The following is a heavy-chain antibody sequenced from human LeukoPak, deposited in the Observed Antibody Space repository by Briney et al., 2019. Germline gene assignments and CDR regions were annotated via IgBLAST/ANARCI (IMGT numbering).Heavy chain of an antibody. V-gene: IGHV5-51*01. CDR1: GYSLTSYW. J-gene: IGHJ5*02. D-gene: IGHD4-17*01. CDR2: IYPGDSDT. CDR3: ARPRDGDGNWFDP. Sequence: GESLKISRKGSGYSLTSYWIGWVRQMPGKGLEWMGIIYPGDSDTRYSPSFQGQVTISADKSISTAYLQWSSLKASDTAMYYCARPRDGDGNWFDPWGQGTLVTVSS.